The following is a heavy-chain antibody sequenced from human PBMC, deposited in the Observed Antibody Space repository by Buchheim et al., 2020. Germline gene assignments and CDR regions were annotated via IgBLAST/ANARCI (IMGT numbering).Heavy chain of an antibody. J-gene: IGHJ6*02. V-gene: IGHV3-7*01. D-gene: IGHD3-16*02. CDR3: ARALHLGELSLFYYYYYGMDV. CDR1: GFTFSSYW. CDR2: IKQDGSEK. Sequence: EVQLVESGGGLVQPGGSLRLSCAASGFTFSSYWMRWVRQAPGKGLEWVANIKQDGSEKYYVDSVKGRFTIPRDNAKNSLYLQMNSLRAEDTAVYYCARALHLGELSLFYYYYYGMDVWGQGTT.